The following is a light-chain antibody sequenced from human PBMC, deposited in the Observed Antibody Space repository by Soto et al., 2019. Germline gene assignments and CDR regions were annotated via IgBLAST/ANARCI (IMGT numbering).Light chain of an antibody. V-gene: IGKV3-20*01. CDR2: GTS. CDR1: QSVSSSY. J-gene: IGKJ4*01. Sequence: IVLTQSPGTLSLSPGERATLSCRASQSVSSSYLVWYQQRPGQPPRLLIYGTSTRAAGISDRFSGSGSGTDFTLTIYRLEPGDSAVYSCQQYGTSALTFGGGTKV. CDR3: QQYGTSALT.